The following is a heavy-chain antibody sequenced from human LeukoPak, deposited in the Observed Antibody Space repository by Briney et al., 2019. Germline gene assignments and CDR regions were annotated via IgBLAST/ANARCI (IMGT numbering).Heavy chain of an antibody. D-gene: IGHD2-2*01. CDR1: GYSISSGYQ. V-gene: IGHV4-38-2*02. CDR2: VHHNAGA. CDR3: AGDPRWLTPDCTSTSCYENYFAP. J-gene: IGHJ5*02. Sequence: PSETLSLTCAVSGYSISSGYQWAWIRQPPGRGLEWIGSVHHNAGAHYNPSLRSRVTISVDTSKNHFSLKLNSVTVADTAIYYCAGDPRWLTPDCTSTSCYENYFAPWGQGTLVTVPS.